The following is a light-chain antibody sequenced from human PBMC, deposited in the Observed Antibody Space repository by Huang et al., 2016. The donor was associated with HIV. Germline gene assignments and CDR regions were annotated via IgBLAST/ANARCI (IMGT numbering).Light chain of an antibody. Sequence: DIQMTQSPSSLSASVGVRVTITCRASQNIKKYLNWYQQKPGKAPKLLIYGPYSLQSGVPSRFSGSGSGTDFTLTISSLQVEDFATYYCQQTYSTLLFTFGPGTKVHI. V-gene: IGKV1-39*01. CDR3: QQTYSTLLFT. CDR2: GPY. J-gene: IGKJ3*01. CDR1: QNIKKY.